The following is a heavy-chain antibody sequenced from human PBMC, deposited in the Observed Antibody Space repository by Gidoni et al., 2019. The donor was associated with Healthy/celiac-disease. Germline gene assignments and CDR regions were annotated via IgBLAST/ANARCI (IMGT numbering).Heavy chain of an antibody. V-gene: IGHV3-11*01. J-gene: IGHJ4*02. D-gene: IGHD3-16*02. CDR1: GFTFSDYY. CDR2: ISSSGRTI. Sequence: QVQLVESGGGLVKPGGSLRLSWAASGFTFSDYYLSWIRQAPGKGLEWVSYISSSGRTIYYADSLKGRFTISRDNAKNSLYLQMNSLRAEDTAVYYCARDLRALHDYVWGSYRSFDYWGQGTLVTVSS. CDR3: ARDLRALHDYVWGSYRSFDY.